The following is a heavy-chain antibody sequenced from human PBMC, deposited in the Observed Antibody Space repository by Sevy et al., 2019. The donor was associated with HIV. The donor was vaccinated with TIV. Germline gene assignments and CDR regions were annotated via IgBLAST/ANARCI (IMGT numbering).Heavy chain of an antibody. J-gene: IGHJ4*02. CDR2: ISTSSSAK. CDR3: VGRRYSPAYSWSYHFDY. D-gene: IGHD3-16*01. CDR1: AFSFSDYY. Sequence: GGSLRLSCAASAFSFSDYYMNWIRQAPGKGLEWISYISTSSSAKYYTDSVKGRFAISRDNARNSLYLQMNSLRVEDTAVYFCVGRRYSPAYSWSYHFDYWGQGALVTVSS. V-gene: IGHV3-11*01.